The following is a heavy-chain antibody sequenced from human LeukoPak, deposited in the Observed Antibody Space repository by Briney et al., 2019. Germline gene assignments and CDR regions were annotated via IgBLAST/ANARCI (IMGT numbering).Heavy chain of an antibody. V-gene: IGHV1-46*01. D-gene: IGHD5-18*01. J-gene: IGHJ4*02. CDR3: ARDLINTAMGFGY. CDR1: GYTFTSYF. CDR2: INLSGGTT. Sequence: GASVKVFCKASGYTFTSYFMHWVRQAPGQGLEWMGIINLSGGTTTYAQKFQGRVTMTRDTSTGTVYMELSSLRSEDTAVYYCARDLINTAMGFGYWGQGTLVTVSS.